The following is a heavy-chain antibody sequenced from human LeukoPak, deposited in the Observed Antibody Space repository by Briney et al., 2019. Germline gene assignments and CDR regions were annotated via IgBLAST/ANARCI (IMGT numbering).Heavy chain of an antibody. D-gene: IGHD3-22*01. V-gene: IGHV3-9*03. Sequence: GGSLRLSCAASGFTFDDYAMHWVRQAPGKGLEWVSGISWNSGSIGYADSVKGRFTISRDNAKNSLYLQMNSLRAEDMALYYCAKGGGYDVVNYYDSSGYIWPGIDYWGQGTLVTVSS. CDR1: GFTFDDYA. CDR3: AKGGGYDVVNYYDSSGYIWPGIDY. J-gene: IGHJ4*02. CDR2: ISWNSGSI.